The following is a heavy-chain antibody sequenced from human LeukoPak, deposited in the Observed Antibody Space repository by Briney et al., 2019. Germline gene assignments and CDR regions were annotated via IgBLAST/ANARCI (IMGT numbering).Heavy chain of an antibody. CDR1: GGSVSSGSYY. V-gene: IGHV4-61*01. CDR2: IYYSGST. Sequence: SETLSLTCTVSGGSVSSGSYYWSWIRQPPGKGLEWIGYIYYSGSTNYNPSLKSRVAISVDTSKNQFSLKLSSVTAADTAVYYCAGKLDAFDIWGQGTMVTVSS. D-gene: IGHD1-1*01. CDR3: AGKLDAFDI. J-gene: IGHJ3*02.